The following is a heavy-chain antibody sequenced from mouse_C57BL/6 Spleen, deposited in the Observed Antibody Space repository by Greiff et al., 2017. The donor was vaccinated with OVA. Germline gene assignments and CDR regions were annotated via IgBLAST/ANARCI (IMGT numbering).Heavy chain of an antibody. Sequence: EVKLVESAGGLVQPGSSMKLSCTASGFTFSDYYMAWVRQVPEKGLEWVANINYDGSSTYYLDSLKSRFIISRDNAKNILYLQMSSLKSEDTATYYCARDHGYAMDYWGQGTSVTVSS. V-gene: IGHV5-16*01. CDR2: INYDGSST. J-gene: IGHJ4*01. CDR1: GFTFSDYY. D-gene: IGHD1-1*02. CDR3: ARDHGYAMDY.